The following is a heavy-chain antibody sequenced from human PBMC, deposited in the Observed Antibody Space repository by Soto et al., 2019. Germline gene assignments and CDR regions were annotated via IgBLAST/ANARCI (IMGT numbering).Heavy chain of an antibody. J-gene: IGHJ5*02. CDR3: AKPAATPFGDFVFDR. CDR1: RFTFGDYP. Sequence: ESGGALVQPGGSLRLSCVASRFTFGDYPMNWVRQAPGKGLEWVSGISDTSIDTYYADSVKGRFTISRDNSQSMLFLHMSSLRAEDTALYYCAKPAATPFGDFVFDRWGQGTLVTVSS. V-gene: IGHV3-23*01. CDR2: ISDTSIDT. D-gene: IGHD4-17*01.